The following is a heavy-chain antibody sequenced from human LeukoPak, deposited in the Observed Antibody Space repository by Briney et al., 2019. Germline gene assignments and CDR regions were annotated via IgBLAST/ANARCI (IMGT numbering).Heavy chain of an antibody. CDR3: ARLRYFDWLLFFDY. J-gene: IGHJ4*02. V-gene: IGHV3-23*01. CDR1: GFTFSSYA. CDR2: ISGSGGST. D-gene: IGHD3-9*01. Sequence: GGSLRLSCAASGFTFSSYAMSWVRQAPGKGLEWVSAISGSGGSTYYADSVKGRFTISRDNSKNTLYLQRNSLRAEDTAVYYCARLRYFDWLLFFDYWGQGTLVTVSS.